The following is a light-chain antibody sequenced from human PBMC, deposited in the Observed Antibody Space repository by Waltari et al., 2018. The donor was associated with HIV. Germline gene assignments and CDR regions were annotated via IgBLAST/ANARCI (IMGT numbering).Light chain of an antibody. J-gene: IGKJ3*01. CDR2: AAS. CDR1: QSVSNN. CDR3: QQSYSFPLT. Sequence: DIQMTQSPASLSASVGDRVTITCRASQSVSNNLNWYQQKPGKAPYLLIYAASSLQRGVPSRFSGSGSGTDFTLTISSLHPEDFASYYCQQSYSFPLTFGPGTKVDIK. V-gene: IGKV1-39*01.